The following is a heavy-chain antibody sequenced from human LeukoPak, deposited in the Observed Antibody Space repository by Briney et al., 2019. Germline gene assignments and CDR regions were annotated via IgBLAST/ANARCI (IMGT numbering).Heavy chain of an antibody. CDR3: ARDTSRVITVTPNDVFDL. V-gene: IGHV1-2*02. Sequence: ASVKVSCKASGYTFTSYGISWVRRAPGQGLEWMGWINPKSGVTKYAQKFQGRVTVTRDTSISSAYMELTSLRPDDTAVYYCARDTSRVITVTPNDVFDLWGQGTMVTVSS. CDR2: INPKSGVT. CDR1: GYTFTSYG. J-gene: IGHJ3*01. D-gene: IGHD1-20*01.